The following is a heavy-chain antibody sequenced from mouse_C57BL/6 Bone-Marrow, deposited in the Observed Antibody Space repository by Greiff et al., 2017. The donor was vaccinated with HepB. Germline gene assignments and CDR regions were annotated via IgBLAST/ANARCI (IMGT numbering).Heavy chain of an antibody. CDR1: GFTFSNYW. V-gene: IGHV6-3*01. CDR2: IRLKSDNYAT. D-gene: IGHD1-1*01. CDR3: TPHYYGSSPFAY. J-gene: IGHJ3*01. Sequence: EVNLVESGGGLVQPGGSMKLSCVASGFTFSNYWMNWVRQSPEKGLEWVAQIRLKSDNYATHYAESVKGRFTISRDDSKSSVYLQMNNLRAEDTGIYYCTPHYYGSSPFAYWGQGTLVTVSA.